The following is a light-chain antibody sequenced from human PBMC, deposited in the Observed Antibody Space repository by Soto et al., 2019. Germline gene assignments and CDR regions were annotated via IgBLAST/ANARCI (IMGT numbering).Light chain of an antibody. CDR1: QNINNW. CDR3: QRYDGY. CDR2: GAS. V-gene: IGKV1-5*01. Sequence: DTQMTQSPSTLSASVGDTVTITCRARQNINNWLAWYQQKPEKVPKLLIYGASTLEDGVPSRFSGSRSGTEFTLTINSLQPDDFVTYYCQRYDGYFGQGTKLEIE. J-gene: IGKJ2*01.